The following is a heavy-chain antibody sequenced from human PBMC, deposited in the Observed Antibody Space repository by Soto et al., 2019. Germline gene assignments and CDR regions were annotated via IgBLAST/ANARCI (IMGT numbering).Heavy chain of an antibody. V-gene: IGHV4-59*11. J-gene: IGHJ6*02. CDR2: IYYSGST. CDR3: ARRSGDDFWSGFSAMDV. D-gene: IGHD3-3*01. CDR1: GGSISSHY. Sequence: PPETLPLTCTVSGGSISSHYWCWIRQPPGKGLEWIGNIYYSGSTNYNPSLQSRVTISVDTSKNQFSLKLSSVTAADTAVYYCARRSGDDFWSGFSAMDVWGQGTTVT.